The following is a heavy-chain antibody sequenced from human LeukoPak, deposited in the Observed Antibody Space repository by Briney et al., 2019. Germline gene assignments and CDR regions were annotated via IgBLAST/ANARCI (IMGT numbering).Heavy chain of an antibody. CDR2: IIPILGIA. D-gene: IGHD3-9*01. CDR3: ARNYDIPEGVTLWY. CDR1: GGTFSSYA. V-gene: IGHV1-69*04. J-gene: IGHJ4*02. Sequence: SVKVSCKASGGTFSSYAISWVRQAPGQGLEWMGRIIPILGIANYAQKFQGIVTITADKSTSTAYMELSSLRSEDTAVYYCARNYDIPEGVTLWYWGQGTLVTVSS.